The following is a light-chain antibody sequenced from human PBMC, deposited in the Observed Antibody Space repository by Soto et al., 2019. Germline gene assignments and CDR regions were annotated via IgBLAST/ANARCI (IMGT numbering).Light chain of an antibody. Sequence: DILMTQSPSSLSASVGDRVTITCRASQGIRNDLGWYQQKPGKAPKLLIYKASTLKSGVPSRFSGSGSETEFTLTISSLQPDDFATYYCQHYNSYSEAFGQGTKVDIK. CDR2: KAS. CDR1: QGIRND. CDR3: QHYNSYSEA. V-gene: IGKV1-5*03. J-gene: IGKJ1*01.